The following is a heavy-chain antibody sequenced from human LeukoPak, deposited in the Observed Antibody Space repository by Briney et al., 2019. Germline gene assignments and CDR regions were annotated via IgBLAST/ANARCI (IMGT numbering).Heavy chain of an antibody. J-gene: IGHJ4*02. CDR2: ISDDGDST. Sequence: PGGSLRLSCAASGFTFSSYWMHWVRQAPGKGLEWVSGISDDGDSTYYTDSVKGRFSISRDNSKNTLYLQMNRLRAEDTAVYYCAKTKLTSYIFDNWGQGALVTVSS. D-gene: IGHD1-26*01. V-gene: IGHV3-23*01. CDR3: AKTKLTSYIFDN. CDR1: GFTFSSYW.